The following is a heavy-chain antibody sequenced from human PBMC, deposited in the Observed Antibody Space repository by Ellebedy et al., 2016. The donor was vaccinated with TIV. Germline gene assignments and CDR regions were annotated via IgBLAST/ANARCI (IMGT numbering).Heavy chain of an antibody. CDR2: INQTGAEA. Sequence: PGGSLRLSCAVSGFPFSIYWMGWVRQPPGKGLECVANINQTGAEAYYVDSVKGRFTISRDNAKNPLYLQMDSLRVEDAAVYYCAKLGAAQSIDSWGQGTLVTVSS. CDR3: AKLGAAQSIDS. CDR1: GFPFSIYW. J-gene: IGHJ4*02. D-gene: IGHD6-6*01. V-gene: IGHV3-7*03.